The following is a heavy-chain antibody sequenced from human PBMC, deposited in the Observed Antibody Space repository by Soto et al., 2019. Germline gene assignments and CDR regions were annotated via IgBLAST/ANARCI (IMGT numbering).Heavy chain of an antibody. J-gene: IGHJ5*02. Sequence: SETLSLTCAVYGGSFSGYYWSWIRQPPGKGLEWIGEINHSGSTNYNPSLKSRVTISVDTSKNQFSLKLSSVTAADTAVYYCARGFRGLELIAGFDPWGQGTLVTVSS. D-gene: IGHD1-7*01. CDR3: ARGFRGLELIAGFDP. V-gene: IGHV4-34*01. CDR2: INHSGST. CDR1: GGSFSGYY.